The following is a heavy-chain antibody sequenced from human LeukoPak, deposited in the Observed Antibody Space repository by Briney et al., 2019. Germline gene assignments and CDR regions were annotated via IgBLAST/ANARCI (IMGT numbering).Heavy chain of an antibody. CDR3: ASYSGYCSSTSCPNYYYYMDV. V-gene: IGHV1-8*02. J-gene: IGHJ6*03. Sequence: ASVKVSCKASGYTFTSYDINWVRQATGQGLEWMGWMNPNSGNTGYAQKFQGRVTMTRNTSISTAYMELSSLRSEDTAVYYCASYSGYCSSTSCPNYYYYMDVWGKGTTVTISS. CDR1: GYTFTSYD. CDR2: MNPNSGNT. D-gene: IGHD2-2*01.